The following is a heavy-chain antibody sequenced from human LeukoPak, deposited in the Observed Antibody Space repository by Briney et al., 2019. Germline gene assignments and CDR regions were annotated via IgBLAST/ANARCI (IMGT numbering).Heavy chain of an antibody. Sequence: PGGSLRLSCAASGFTFSDHYMDWVRQAPGKGLKWVGRIRNKANSYTTEYAASVKGRFTISRDDSKNSLYLQMNSLKTEDTAVYYYTRGPLNSVAPNYFDYWGQGTLVTVSS. CDR3: TRGPLNSVAPNYFDY. CDR2: IRNKANSYTT. V-gene: IGHV3-72*01. J-gene: IGHJ4*02. D-gene: IGHD6-19*01. CDR1: GFTFSDHY.